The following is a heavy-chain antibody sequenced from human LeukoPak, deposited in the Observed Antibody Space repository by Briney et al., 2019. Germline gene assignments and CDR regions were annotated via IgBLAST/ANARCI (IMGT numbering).Heavy chain of an antibody. D-gene: IGHD2-2*02. CDR3: AREASIVVVPAAINY. CDR1: GFTFSNYA. Sequence: GGSLRLSCAASGFTFSNYAMSWVRQAPGKGLEWVSSISSSSSYIYYADSVKGRFTISRDNAKNSLYLQMNSLRAEDTAVYYCAREASIVVVPAAINYWGQGTLVTVSS. J-gene: IGHJ4*02. CDR2: ISSSSSYI. V-gene: IGHV3-21*01.